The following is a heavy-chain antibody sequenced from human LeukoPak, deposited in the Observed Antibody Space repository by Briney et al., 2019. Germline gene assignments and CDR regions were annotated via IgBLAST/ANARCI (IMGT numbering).Heavy chain of an antibody. CDR1: GFTFSSYW. CDR3: ARSTTHPYYNYMDV. CDR2: INSDGSTT. V-gene: IGHV3-74*01. J-gene: IGHJ6*03. D-gene: IGHD4-17*01. Sequence: GGSLRLSCAASGFTFSSYWMHWVRQAPGEGLVWVSRINSDGSTTTYADSVKGRFTISRDNAKNTLYLQMNSLRVEDTAVYYCARSTTHPYYNYMDVWGKGTTVTLSS.